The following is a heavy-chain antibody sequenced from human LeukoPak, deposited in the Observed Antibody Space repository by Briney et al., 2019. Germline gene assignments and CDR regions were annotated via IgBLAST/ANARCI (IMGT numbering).Heavy chain of an antibody. Sequence: SETLSLTCAVYGGSFSGYYWSWIRQPPGKGLEWIGEINHSGSTNYNPSLKSRVTISVDTSKNQFSLKLSSVTAADTAVHYCAARRGYCSSTSCYTWWFDPWGQGTLVTVSS. CDR3: AARRGYCSSTSCYTWWFDP. V-gene: IGHV4-34*01. CDR2: INHSGST. J-gene: IGHJ5*02. D-gene: IGHD2-2*02. CDR1: GGSFSGYY.